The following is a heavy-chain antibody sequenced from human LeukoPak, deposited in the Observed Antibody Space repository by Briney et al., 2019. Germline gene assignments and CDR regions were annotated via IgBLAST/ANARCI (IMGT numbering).Heavy chain of an antibody. CDR2: IKQDGSDK. CDR1: GFTFSSYW. CDR3: ARYSGYGGAGYFQH. J-gene: IGHJ1*01. Sequence: GGSLRLSCAASGFTFSSYWMSWVRQAPGKGLEWVANIKQDGSDKCYVDSVKGRFTISRDNAKNLLYLQMNSLRAEDTAVYYCARYSGYGGAGYFQHWGQGTLVTVSS. V-gene: IGHV3-7*03. D-gene: IGHD5-12*01.